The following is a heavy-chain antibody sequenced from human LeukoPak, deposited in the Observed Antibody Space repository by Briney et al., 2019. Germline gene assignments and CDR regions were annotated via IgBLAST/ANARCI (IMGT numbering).Heavy chain of an antibody. J-gene: IGHJ4*02. V-gene: IGHV3-23*01. CDR2: ISGSGGST. Sequence: PGGSLRLSCAASGFTFSNYAMSWVRQAPGKGLEWVSAISGSGGSTYYADSVKGRFTISRDNAKNTLYLQMNSLRAEDTAVYYCAKDSGSYDLHYWGQGTLVTVSS. D-gene: IGHD1-26*01. CDR1: GFTFSNYA. CDR3: AKDSGSYDLHY.